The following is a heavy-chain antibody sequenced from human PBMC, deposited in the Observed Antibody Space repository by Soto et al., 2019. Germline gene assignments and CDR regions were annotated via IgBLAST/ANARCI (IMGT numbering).Heavy chain of an antibody. D-gene: IGHD3-22*01. V-gene: IGHV1-69*01. J-gene: IGHJ4*02. CDR1: GDTFSDYT. Sequence: QVQLMQSGAEVTKPGSSVKVSCKASGDTFSDYTISWVRQAPGQGLEWMGGIVPIFGKPTYTQKFQGRVTITADESTTTAYMELSSLRSEDTATYYCARGKDGSDYYFDSWGQGTLVTVSS. CDR2: IVPIFGKP. CDR3: ARGKDGSDYYFDS.